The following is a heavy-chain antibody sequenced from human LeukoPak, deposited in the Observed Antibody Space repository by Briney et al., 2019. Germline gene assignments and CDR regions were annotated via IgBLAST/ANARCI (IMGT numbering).Heavy chain of an antibody. V-gene: IGHV3-53*01. J-gene: IGHJ4*02. CDR2: IYSGGST. CDR1: GFTVSSNY. CDR3: ARVYSSGEGVDH. D-gene: IGHD6-19*01. Sequence: GGSLRLSCAASGFTVSSNYMSWVRQAPGKGLEWVSVIYSGGSTYYADSVKGRFTISRDNSKNTLYLQMNSLRAEDTAVYYCARVYSSGEGVDHWGQGTLVTVSS.